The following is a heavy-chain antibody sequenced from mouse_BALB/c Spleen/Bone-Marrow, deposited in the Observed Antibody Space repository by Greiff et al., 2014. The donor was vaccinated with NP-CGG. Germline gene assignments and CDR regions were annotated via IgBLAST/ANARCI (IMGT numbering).Heavy chain of an antibody. V-gene: IGHV5-17*02. D-gene: IGHD1-1*01. CDR1: GFTFSSFG. Sequence: EVKLVESGGGLVQPGGSRKLSCAASGFTFSSFGMHWVRQAPEKGLEGVAYISSVSSTIYYADTVMGRFTISRDNPKNTLFLQMTSLRSEDTAMYYCARSGSSSGYFDYWGQGTTLTVSS. CDR2: ISSVSSTI. CDR3: ARSGSSSGYFDY. J-gene: IGHJ2*01.